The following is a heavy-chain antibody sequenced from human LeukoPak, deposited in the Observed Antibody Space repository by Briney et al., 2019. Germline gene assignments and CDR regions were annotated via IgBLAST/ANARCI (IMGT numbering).Heavy chain of an antibody. CDR2: IYYSGST. CDR1: GGSISSGGYY. Sequence: SSQTLPLTCTVSGGSISSGGYYWSWIRQHPGKGLEWIGYIYYSGSTYYNPSLKSRVTISVDKSKNQFSLKLSSVTAADTAVYYCASPSSVDSNYWGQGTLVTVSS. D-gene: IGHD3/OR15-3a*01. J-gene: IGHJ4*02. V-gene: IGHV4-31*03. CDR3: ASPSSVDSNY.